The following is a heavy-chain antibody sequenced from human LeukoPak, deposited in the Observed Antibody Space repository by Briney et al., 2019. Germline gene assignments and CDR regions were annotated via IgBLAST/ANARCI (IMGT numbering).Heavy chain of an antibody. CDR2: INPNSGGT. D-gene: IGHD2-15*01. CDR1: GYTFTGYY. CDR3: ARDREDIVVVVAAGNWFDP. J-gene: IGHJ5*02. V-gene: IGHV1-2*02. Sequence: ASVKVSCKASGYTFTGYYMHWVRQAPGQGLEWVGWINPNSGGTNYAQKFQGRVTMTRDTSISTAYMELSRLRSDDTAVYYCARDREDIVVVVAAGNWFDPWGQGTLVTVSS.